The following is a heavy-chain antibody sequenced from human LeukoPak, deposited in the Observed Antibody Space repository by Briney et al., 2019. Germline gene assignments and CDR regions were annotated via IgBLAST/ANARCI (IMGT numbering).Heavy chain of an antibody. CDR2: ISSSGGST. V-gene: IGHV3-23*01. CDR1: GFTFSSDA. CDR3: AKGGAQV. Sequence: GGSLRLSCAAPGFTFSSDAMRWVRQAPGKGLEWVSAISSSGGSTYYADSVRGRFIISRDSSKNTLYLQMNSLRVEDTAVYYCAKGGAQVGGQGTLVTVSS. J-gene: IGHJ4*02. D-gene: IGHD1-26*01.